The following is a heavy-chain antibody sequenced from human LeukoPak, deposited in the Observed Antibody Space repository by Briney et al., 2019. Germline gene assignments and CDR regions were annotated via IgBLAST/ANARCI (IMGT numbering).Heavy chain of an antibody. CDR1: GYTFTSYG. V-gene: IGHV1-18*01. J-gene: IGHJ4*02. D-gene: IGHD4-23*01. CDR3: ASRAVTRDY. Sequence: GASVKVSCKASGYTFTSYGISWVRQAPGQGLEWMGWISAYNGNTNYAQKFQGRVTITADKSTSTAYMELSSLRSEDTAVYYCASRAVTRDYWGQGTLVTVSS. CDR2: ISAYNGNT.